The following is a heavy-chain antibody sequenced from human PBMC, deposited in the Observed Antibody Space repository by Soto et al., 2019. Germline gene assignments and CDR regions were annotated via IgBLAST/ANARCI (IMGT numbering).Heavy chain of an antibody. CDR2: INPSGGST. J-gene: IGHJ3*02. CDR3: ARDMHYDSSGYPTDAFDI. CDR1: GYTFTSYY. V-gene: IGHV1-46*01. Sequence: QVQLVQSGAEVKKPGASVKVSCKASGYTFTSYYMHWVRQAPGQGLEWMGIINPSGGSTSYEQKFQVRVTMTRDTSTSTVYMELSSLRSEDTAVYYCARDMHYDSSGYPTDAFDIWCQGTMVTVSS. D-gene: IGHD3-22*01.